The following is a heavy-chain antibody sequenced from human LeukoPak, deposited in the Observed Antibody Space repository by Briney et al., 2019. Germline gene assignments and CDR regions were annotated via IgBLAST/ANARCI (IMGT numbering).Heavy chain of an antibody. CDR1: GGSISSGYYY. D-gene: IGHD3-3*01. V-gene: IGHV4-30-4*08. CDR3: ARVPRYDFWSGTRAFDI. Sequence: SETLSLTCTVSGGSISSGYYYWSWIRQPPGKGLEWIGYIYYSGSTYYNPSLKSRVTISVDTSKNQFSLKLSSVTAADTAVYYCARVPRYDFWSGTRAFDIWGQGTMVTVSS. CDR2: IYYSGST. J-gene: IGHJ3*02.